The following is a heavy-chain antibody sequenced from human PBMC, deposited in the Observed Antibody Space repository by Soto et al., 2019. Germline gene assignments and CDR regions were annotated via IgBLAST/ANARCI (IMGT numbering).Heavy chain of an antibody. CDR1: GYTFTNYD. D-gene: IGHD3-22*01. CDR2: MNPISGET. CDR3: ARMATSGSINWFDP. V-gene: IGHV1-8*01. Sequence: QVQLVQSGAEVKKPGASVKVSCKASGYTFTNYDINWVRQATGQGLEWMGWMNPISGETGYAQKFQGRVTMTRNTSITTAYMELNSLGSEDTAVYFCARMATSGSINWFDPWGQGTLVTVTS. J-gene: IGHJ5*02.